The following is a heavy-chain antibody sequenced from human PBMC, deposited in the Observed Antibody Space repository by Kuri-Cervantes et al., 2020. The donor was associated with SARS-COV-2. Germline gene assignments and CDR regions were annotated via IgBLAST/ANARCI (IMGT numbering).Heavy chain of an antibody. J-gene: IGHJ3*02. V-gene: IGHV1-46*01. D-gene: IGHD1-26*01. Sequence: ASVKVSCKASGYTFTSYYMHWVRQAPGQGLEWMGIINPSGGSTSYAQKFQGRVTMTRDTSTSTVYMELSSLRSEDTAVYYCARDIVPVGATYDAFDIWGQGTMVTVSS. CDR3: ARDIVPVGATYDAFDI. CDR2: INPSGGST. CDR1: GYTFTSYY.